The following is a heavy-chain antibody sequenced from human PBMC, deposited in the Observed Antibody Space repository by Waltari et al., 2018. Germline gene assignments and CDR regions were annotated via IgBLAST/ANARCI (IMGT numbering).Heavy chain of an antibody. CDR3: ARRPACSGGTCAFDY. V-gene: IGHV3-53*01. CDR2: ISGGSATK. J-gene: IGHJ4*02. Sequence: EVQLVESGGGLIQPGGSLRLSCAASGFTVSSNYVMSWVRQAPGKGLEWVSSISGGSATKHDAESVKGRFTISRDNSRNTLYLQMSSLRVDDTAVYYCARRPACSGGTCAFDYWGQGTLVTVSS. D-gene: IGHD2-15*01. CDR1: GFTVSSNYV.